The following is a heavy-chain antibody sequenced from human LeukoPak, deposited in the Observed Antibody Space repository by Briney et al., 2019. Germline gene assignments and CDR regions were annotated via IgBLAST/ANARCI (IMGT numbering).Heavy chain of an antibody. J-gene: IGHJ4*02. D-gene: IGHD5-18*01. CDR3: ARGGGNSYAPVDY. CDR2: INSNGNTT. Sequence: GGSLRLSCAASGFTFSTYWMHWTRQVPGKGLVWVSRINSNGNTTPYADSVRGRFTISRDNAKNTLFLQMNSLRAEDTAVYYCARGGGNSYAPVDYWGQGTLVTVSS. CDR1: GFTFSTYW. V-gene: IGHV3-74*01.